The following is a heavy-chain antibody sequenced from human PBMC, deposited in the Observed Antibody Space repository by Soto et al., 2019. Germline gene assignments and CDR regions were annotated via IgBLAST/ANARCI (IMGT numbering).Heavy chain of an antibody. V-gene: IGHV3-30*18. CDR2: ISYDGSNK. D-gene: IGHD3-9*01. CDR1: GFTFSSYG. CDR3: AKRRSYYDILTGLAPHGD. Sequence: QVQLVESGGGVVQPGRSLRLSCAASGFTFSSYGMHWVRQAPGKGLEWVAVISYDGSNKYYADSVKGRFTISRDKSKNSLELQMNSLPALDTDLYYCAKRRSYYDILTGLAPHGDCGQGTLVTVSA. J-gene: IGHJ4*02.